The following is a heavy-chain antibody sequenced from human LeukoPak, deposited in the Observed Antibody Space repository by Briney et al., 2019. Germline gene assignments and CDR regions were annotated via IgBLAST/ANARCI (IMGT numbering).Heavy chain of an antibody. D-gene: IGHD3-3*01. V-gene: IGHV4-30-4*01. J-gene: IGHJ5*02. CDR1: GGSISSGDYY. CDR3: ARGITIFGVVPIDP. CDR2: IYYSGST. Sequence: PSETLSLTCTVSGGSISSGDYYWSWIRQPPGKGLEWIGYIYYSGSTYYNPSLKSRVTISVDTSKNQFSLKLSSVTAADTAVYYCARGITIFGVVPIDPWSQGTLVTVSS.